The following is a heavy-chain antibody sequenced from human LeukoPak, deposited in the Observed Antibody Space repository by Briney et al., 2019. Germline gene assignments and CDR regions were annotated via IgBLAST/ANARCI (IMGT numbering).Heavy chain of an antibody. J-gene: IGHJ4*02. D-gene: IGHD6-13*01. CDR3: ARGGSSWYGLFDY. CDR2: INHSGST. Sequence: PSETLSLTCSVYGGSFSGYYWSWIRQPPGRGLEWIGEINHSGSTNYNASLKSRVTISVDTSKNQFSLKLSSVTAADTAVYYCARGGSSWYGLFDYWGQGTLVTVSS. V-gene: IGHV4-34*01. CDR1: GGSFSGYY.